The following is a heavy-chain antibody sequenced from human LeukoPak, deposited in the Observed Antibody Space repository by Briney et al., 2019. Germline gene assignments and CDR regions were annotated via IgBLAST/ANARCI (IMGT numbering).Heavy chain of an antibody. CDR3: SVRGVTPSYAFDI. CDR2: IYSGGST. CDR1: GFTVSSNY. Sequence: GGSLRLSCAASGFTVSSNYMSWVRQAPGKGLEWVSVIYSGGSTYYADSVKGRFTISRDNSKNTLYLQMNSLRAEDTAVYYCSVRGVTPSYAFDIWGQGTMVTVSS. D-gene: IGHD3-10*01. J-gene: IGHJ3*02. V-gene: IGHV3-53*01.